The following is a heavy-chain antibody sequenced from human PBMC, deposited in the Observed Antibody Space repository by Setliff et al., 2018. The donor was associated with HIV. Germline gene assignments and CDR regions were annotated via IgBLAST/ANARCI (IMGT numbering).Heavy chain of an antibody. J-gene: IGHJ6*03. CDR1: GDPISTYY. V-gene: IGHV4-59*01. CDR3: ARGNYDTSDYYTNFYYYYMDV. D-gene: IGHD3-22*01. Sequence: PSETLSLTCTASGDPISTYYWSWVRKPPGKGLEWIGYVYYSGSTSYSPSLRGRVTMSVDPSKNQFSLKLNSVTAADTAIYYCARGNYDTSDYYTNFYYYYMDVWGKGTAVTVSS. CDR2: VYYSGST.